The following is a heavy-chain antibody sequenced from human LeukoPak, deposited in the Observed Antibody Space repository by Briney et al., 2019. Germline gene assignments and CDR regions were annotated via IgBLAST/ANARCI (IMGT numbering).Heavy chain of an antibody. V-gene: IGHV4-30-4*02. Sequence: PSETLSLTCTVSGGSISSGDYYWSWVRQPPGKGLEWIGYIYYSGTTYYNPSLKSRVTISVDTSKNQFSLQLSSVTAADTAVYYCARVSSIAARGYYYYMDVWGKGTTVTVSS. D-gene: IGHD6-6*01. CDR2: IYYSGTT. CDR1: GGSISSGDYY. J-gene: IGHJ6*03. CDR3: ARVSSIAARGYYYYMDV.